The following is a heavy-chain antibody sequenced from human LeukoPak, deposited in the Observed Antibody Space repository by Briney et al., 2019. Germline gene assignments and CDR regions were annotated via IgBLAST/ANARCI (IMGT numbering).Heavy chain of an antibody. J-gene: IGHJ6*02. Sequence: GGSLRLSCAASGFTFSSYAMSWVRQAPGKGLEWVSAISGSGGSTYYADSVKGRFTISRDNSKNTLYLQMNSLRAEDTAVYYCARDRLLWFGEFYGMDVWGQGTTVTVSS. CDR2: ISGSGGST. CDR3: ARDRLLWFGEFYGMDV. CDR1: GFTFSSYA. V-gene: IGHV3-23*01. D-gene: IGHD3-10*01.